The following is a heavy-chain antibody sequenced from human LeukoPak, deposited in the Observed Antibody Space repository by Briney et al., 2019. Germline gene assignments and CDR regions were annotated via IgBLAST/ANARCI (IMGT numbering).Heavy chain of an antibody. Sequence: PGGSLRLSCAASGFTFSIYGMHWVRQAPGKGLEWVAVIWYDGSNKYYADSVKGRFAISRDNSKNTLYLQMNSLRAEDTAVYYCAKGPSYGDYVAAFDIWGQGTMVTVSS. CDR2: IWYDGSNK. V-gene: IGHV3-33*06. J-gene: IGHJ3*02. CDR3: AKGPSYGDYVAAFDI. D-gene: IGHD4-17*01. CDR1: GFTFSIYG.